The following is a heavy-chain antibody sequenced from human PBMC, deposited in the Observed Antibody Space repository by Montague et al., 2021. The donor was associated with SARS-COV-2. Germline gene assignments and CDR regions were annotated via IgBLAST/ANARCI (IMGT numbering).Heavy chain of an antibody. Sequence: SLRLSCEASGFTFSSYSMNWVRQAPGKGLEWVSSISSSSSYIYYXDSXNGRFTISRDNAKNSLYLQMNSLRAEDTAVYYCARGIRITMVRGVTIDYWGQGTLVTVSS. CDR2: ISSSSSYI. J-gene: IGHJ4*02. D-gene: IGHD3-10*01. CDR1: GFTFSSYS. V-gene: IGHV3-21*01. CDR3: ARGIRITMVRGVTIDY.